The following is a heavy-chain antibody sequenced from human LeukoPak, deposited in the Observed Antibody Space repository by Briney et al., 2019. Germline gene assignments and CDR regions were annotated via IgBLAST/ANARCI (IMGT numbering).Heavy chain of an antibody. J-gene: IGHJ4*02. Sequence: PSETLSLTCTVSGVSINTDFYYWSWIRQPAGKGLEWIGRIHTSGSTNYNPSLKSRVTISVDTSKNQFSLKLSSVTAADTAVYYCARHAVFGYYYGSGSFRRYYFDYWGQGTLVTVSS. CDR1: GVSINTDFYY. D-gene: IGHD3-10*01. CDR2: IHTSGST. V-gene: IGHV4-61*02. CDR3: ARHAVFGYYYGSGSFRRYYFDY.